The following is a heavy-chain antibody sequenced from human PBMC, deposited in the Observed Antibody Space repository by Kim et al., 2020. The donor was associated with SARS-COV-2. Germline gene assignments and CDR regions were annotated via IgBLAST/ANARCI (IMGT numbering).Heavy chain of an antibody. Sequence: ASVKVSCKVSGHTLTEISIHWVRQAPGRGLEWMGSLYRDDQRIFHAQNFQGRLTMTDDTSTNTAYMELSSLRSEDTAIYYCATSTRCSNGVCYRGNWFDPWGQGTLVTVSS. CDR2: LYRDDQRI. J-gene: IGHJ5*02. CDR3: ATSTRCSNGVCYRGNWFDP. CDR1: GHTLTEIS. D-gene: IGHD2-8*01. V-gene: IGHV1-24*01.